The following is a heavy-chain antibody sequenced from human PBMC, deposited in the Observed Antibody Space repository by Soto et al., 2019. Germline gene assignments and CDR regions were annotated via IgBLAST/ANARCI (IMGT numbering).Heavy chain of an antibody. V-gene: IGHV4-34*01. Sequence: QVQLQQWGAGLVKPSETLSLSCAVYGQSFSGHSWAWIRQPPGKGLEWIGEISESGSTYYNPSRKSRVTNSTDTSKNQFSLKLSSVTAADTAAYFCARGSGIVALPGELEDVNYDFWGQGTLVNVSS. CDR1: GQSFSGHS. J-gene: IGHJ4*02. CDR3: ARGSGIVALPGELEDVNYDF. CDR2: ISESGST. D-gene: IGHD1-1*01.